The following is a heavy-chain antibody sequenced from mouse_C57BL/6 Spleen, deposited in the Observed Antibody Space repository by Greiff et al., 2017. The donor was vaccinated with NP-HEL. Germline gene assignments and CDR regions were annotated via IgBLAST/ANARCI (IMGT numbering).Heavy chain of an antibody. J-gene: IGHJ3*01. CDR2: INPGSGGT. D-gene: IGHD2-3*01. CDR3: ARSRDGYSGAY. V-gene: IGHV1-54*01. Sequence: QVQLQQSGAELVRPGTSVKVSCKASGYAFTNYLIEWVKQRPGQGLEWIGVINPGSGGTNYNEKFKGKATLTADKSSSTAYMQLSSLTSEDSAVYFCARSRDGYSGAYWGQGTLVTVSA. CDR1: GYAFTNYL.